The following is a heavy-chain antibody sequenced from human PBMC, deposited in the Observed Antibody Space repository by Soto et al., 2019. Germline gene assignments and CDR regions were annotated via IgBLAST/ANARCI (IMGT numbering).Heavy chain of an antibody. CDR2: IWYDGSNT. CDR3: ARDSSSWQNPKEYYYGMDV. Sequence: PGGSLRLSCVASGFFLRDFGMHWVRQAPGKGLEWVSVIWYDGSNTYQGESVKGRFTMSRDISKNTLYLQMDSLRPEDTAVYYCARDSSSWQNPKEYYYGMDVWGQGTTVTVSS. V-gene: IGHV3-33*01. J-gene: IGHJ6*02. D-gene: IGHD6-13*01. CDR1: GFFLRDFG.